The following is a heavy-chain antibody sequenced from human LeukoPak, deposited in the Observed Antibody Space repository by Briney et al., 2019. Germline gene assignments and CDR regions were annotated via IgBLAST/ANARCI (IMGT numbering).Heavy chain of an antibody. D-gene: IGHD2-2*01. J-gene: IGHJ5*02. CDR3: ARGIVVKPSANWFDP. V-gene: IGHV1-69*13. Sequence: SVNVSCKASGGTFSGYAISWVRQAPGQGLEWMGGIIPIFGTANYAQKFQGRVTITADESTSTAYMELSSLRFEDTAVYYCARGIVVKPSANWFDPWGQGTPVTVSS. CDR1: GGTFSGYA. CDR2: IIPIFGTA.